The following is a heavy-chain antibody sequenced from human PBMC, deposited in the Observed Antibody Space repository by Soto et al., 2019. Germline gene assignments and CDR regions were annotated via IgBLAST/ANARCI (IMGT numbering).Heavy chain of an antibody. CDR3: ARVPQYYDILTGYSPYYFDY. D-gene: IGHD3-9*01. CDR1: GGSISSGGYY. J-gene: IGHJ4*02. V-gene: IGHV4-31*03. CDR2: IYYSGST. Sequence: PSETLSLTCTVSGGSISSGGYYWSWIRQHPGKGLEWIGYIYYSGSTYYNPSLKSRVTISVDTSKNQFSLKLSSVTAADTAMYYCARVPQYYDILTGYSPYYFDYWGQGTLVTVSS.